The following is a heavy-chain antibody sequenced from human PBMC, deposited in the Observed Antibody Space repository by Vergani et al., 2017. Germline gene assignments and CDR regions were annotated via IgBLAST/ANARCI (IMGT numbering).Heavy chain of an antibody. D-gene: IGHD3-16*01. J-gene: IGHJ4*02. CDR1: GFSLSTSGVG. CDR2: IYWNDDK. V-gene: IGHV2-5*01. CDR3: AQSSTVLDVCGQGGSSPRGLFDY. Sequence: QITLKESGPTLVKPTQTLTLTCTFSGFSLSTSGVGVGWIRQPPGKALEWLANIYWNDDKRYSPSLKSRLTITKDTAKNQVALTMTNMYPVDTATYYCAQSSTVLDVCGQGGSSPRGLFDYWGQGTLVTVSS.